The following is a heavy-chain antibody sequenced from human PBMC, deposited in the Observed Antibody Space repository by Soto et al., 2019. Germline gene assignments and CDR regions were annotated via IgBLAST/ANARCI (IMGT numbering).Heavy chain of an antibody. D-gene: IGHD2-2*01. J-gene: IGHJ5*02. V-gene: IGHV1-18*01. CDR1: GYTFTNFG. Sequence: QVQLVQSGAEVKKPGASVKVACRASGYTFTNFGVTWVRRAPGQGLEWMGWISAYTDTANSAQKFQCKVTMTIDTSTSTAYMDLRSLTSDDTAVYYCARVIPGVEAWFDPWGQGTLVTVSS. CDR3: ARVIPGVEAWFDP. CDR2: ISAYTDTA.